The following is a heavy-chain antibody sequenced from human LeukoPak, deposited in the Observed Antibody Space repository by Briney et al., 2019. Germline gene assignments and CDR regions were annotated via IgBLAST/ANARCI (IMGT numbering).Heavy chain of an antibody. J-gene: IGHJ6*02. V-gene: IGHV3-66*01. CDR3: ARDFGCSGGSCYPNYDYYGMDV. Sequence: PGGSLRLSCAASGFTVSSNYMGWVRQAPGKGLEWVSVIYSGGSTYYADSVKGRFTISRDNSKNTLYLQMNSLRAEDTAVYYCARDFGCSGGSCYPNYDYYGMDVWGQGTTVTVSS. D-gene: IGHD2-15*01. CDR1: GFTVSSNY. CDR2: IYSGGST.